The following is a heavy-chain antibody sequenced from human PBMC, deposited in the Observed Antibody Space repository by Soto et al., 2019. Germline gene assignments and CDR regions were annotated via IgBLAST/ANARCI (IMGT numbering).Heavy chain of an antibody. CDR3: ARRWLLGHYYYYGMDV. D-gene: IGHD3-22*01. CDR2: IWYDGSNK. V-gene: IGHV3-33*01. Sequence: PGGSLRLSCAASGFTFSSYGMHWVRQAPGKGLEWVAVIWYDGSNKYYADSVKGRFTISRDNSKNTLYLQMNSLRAEDTAVYYCARRWLLGHYYYYGMDVWGQGTTVTSP. CDR1: GFTFSSYG. J-gene: IGHJ6*02.